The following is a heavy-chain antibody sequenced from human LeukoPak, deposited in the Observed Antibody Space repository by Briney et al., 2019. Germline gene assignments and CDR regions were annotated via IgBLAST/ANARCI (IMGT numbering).Heavy chain of an antibody. CDR3: AKDTSSGWSDLDY. Sequence: PGGSLRLSCAASGFTFSSYPMTWVRQAPGKGLEWVSFISGSGGSTNYADSVRGRFTISRDNSENSLYLQMNSLRAEDTALYYCAKDTSSGWSDLDYWGQGTLVTVSS. CDR1: GFTFSSYP. D-gene: IGHD6-19*01. V-gene: IGHV3-23*01. CDR2: ISGSGGST. J-gene: IGHJ4*02.